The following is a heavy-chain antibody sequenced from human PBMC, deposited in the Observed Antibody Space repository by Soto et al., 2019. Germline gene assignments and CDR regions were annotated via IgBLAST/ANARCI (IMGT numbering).Heavy chain of an antibody. V-gene: IGHV3-72*01. J-gene: IGHJ4*02. CDR3: ARDSTHYYDSSGYDY. CDR1: GFTFSDHY. Sequence: PGGSLRLSCAASGFTFSDHYMDWVRQAPGKGLEWVGRTRNKANSYTTGYAASVKGRFTISRDDSKNSLYLQMNSLKTEDTAVYYCARDSTHYYDSSGYDYWGQGTLVTVSS. D-gene: IGHD3-22*01. CDR2: TRNKANSYTT.